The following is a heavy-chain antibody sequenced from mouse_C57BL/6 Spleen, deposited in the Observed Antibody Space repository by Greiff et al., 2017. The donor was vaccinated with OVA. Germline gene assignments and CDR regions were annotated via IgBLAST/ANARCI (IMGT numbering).Heavy chain of an antibody. CDR1: GFTFSSYT. V-gene: IGHV5-9*01. J-gene: IGHJ3*01. CDR2: ISGGGGNT. Sequence: EVQVVESGGGLVKPGGSLKLSCAASGFTFSSYTMSWVRQTPEKRLEWVATISGGGGNTYYPDSVKGRFTISIDNAKNTLYLQMSSLRSEDTALYYCARHQDSNWAFAYWGQGTLVTVSA. D-gene: IGHD4-1*01. CDR3: ARHQDSNWAFAY.